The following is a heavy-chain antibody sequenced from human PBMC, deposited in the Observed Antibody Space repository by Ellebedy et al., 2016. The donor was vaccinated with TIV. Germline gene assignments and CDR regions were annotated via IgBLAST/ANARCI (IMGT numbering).Heavy chain of an antibody. Sequence: GASLKISCAASGFTFNTFWMGWIRQAPGKGLEYVAHIKYDEIETYHADSVKGRFTISRDNARNSVYLQMNSLRVDDTAMYYCARDTVVVPAGDAFDIWGQGTMVTVSS. CDR3: ARDTVVVPAGDAFDI. D-gene: IGHD2-2*01. V-gene: IGHV3-7*04. J-gene: IGHJ3*02. CDR1: GFTFNTFW. CDR2: IKYDEIET.